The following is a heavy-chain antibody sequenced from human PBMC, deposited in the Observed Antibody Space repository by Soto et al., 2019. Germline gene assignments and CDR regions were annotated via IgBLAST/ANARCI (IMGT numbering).Heavy chain of an antibody. Sequence: QVQLVESGGGVVQPGRSLRLSCAASGFTFSSYGMHWVRQAPGKGLEWVAVIWYDGSNKYYADSVKGRFTISRDNSKNTLYLQMNSLGAEDTAVYYCARAGITIFGVVIFPPDAFDIWGQGTMVTVSS. CDR3: ARAGITIFGVVIFPPDAFDI. D-gene: IGHD3-3*01. CDR2: IWYDGSNK. CDR1: GFTFSSYG. J-gene: IGHJ3*02. V-gene: IGHV3-33*01.